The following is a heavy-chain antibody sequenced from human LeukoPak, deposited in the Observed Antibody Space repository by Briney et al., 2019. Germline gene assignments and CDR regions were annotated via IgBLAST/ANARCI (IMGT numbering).Heavy chain of an antibody. CDR1: GYTFTGYY. V-gene: IGHV1-2*06. D-gene: IGHD7-27*01. CDR2: INPNSGGT. Sequence: ASVKVSCKASGYTFTGYYMQWVRQAPGQGLEWMGRINPNSGGTDYAQNFQGRDTMTRDTSISTVYMELSSLKANDTAVYYCARQGSLGTWFDPWGQGTLVTVSS. J-gene: IGHJ5*02. CDR3: ARQGSLGTWFDP.